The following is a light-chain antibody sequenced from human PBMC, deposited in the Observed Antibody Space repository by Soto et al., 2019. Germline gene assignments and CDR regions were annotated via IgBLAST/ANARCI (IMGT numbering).Light chain of an antibody. CDR3: QHRDNWSYI. V-gene: IGKV3D-20*02. CDR1: QSVSSSY. J-gene: IGKJ2*01. Sequence: EIVLTQSPGTLSLSPVERATLSCRASQSVSSSYLAWYQQKPAQAPRLLIYDASNRATGIPARFSGSGSGTDYTLTISSLEAEDFAVYYCQHRDNWSYIFGQGTTGDIK. CDR2: DAS.